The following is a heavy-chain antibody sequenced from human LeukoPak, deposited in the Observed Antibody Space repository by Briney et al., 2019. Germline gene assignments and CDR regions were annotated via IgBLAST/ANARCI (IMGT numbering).Heavy chain of an antibody. CDR1: GGSISSYY. CDR3: ARHSTFEI. CDR2: ISYSGTT. V-gene: IGHV4-59*08. Sequence: PSETLSLTCTVSGGSISSYYWSWVRQPPGKELEWIGYISYSGTTKYNPSLESRVTISVDTSKNQFSLKLSSVTAADTAVYYCARHSTFEIWGQGTMVSVSS. J-gene: IGHJ3*02.